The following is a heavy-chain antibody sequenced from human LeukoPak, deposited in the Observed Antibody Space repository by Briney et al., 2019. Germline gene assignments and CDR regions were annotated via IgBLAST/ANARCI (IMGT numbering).Heavy chain of an antibody. D-gene: IGHD4-17*01. V-gene: IGHV3-30-3*01. CDR2: ISYDGSNK. CDR3: ARERLRLNWFDP. J-gene: IGHJ5*02. CDR1: GFTFSSYA. Sequence: PGRSLRLSCAASGFTFSSYAMHWVRQAPGKGLEWVAVISYDGSNKYYADSVKGRFTISRDNSKNTLYLQMNSLRAEDTAVYYRARERLRLNWFDPWGQGTLVTVSS.